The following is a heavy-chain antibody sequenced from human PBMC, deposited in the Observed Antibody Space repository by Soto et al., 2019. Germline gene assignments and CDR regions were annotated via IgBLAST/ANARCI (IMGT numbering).Heavy chain of an antibody. J-gene: IGHJ5*02. D-gene: IGHD1-26*01. Sequence: GGTLRLSCAASGFIFENFGMSWVRQAPGKGLEWISSISGSGFKKYYADSVKGRFTISRDNSKSTVYLELNNLSAEDTAVYHCAKNQGVELVPLATVDWFDPWGQGSVVTVSS. CDR2: ISGSGFKK. CDR1: GFIFENFG. V-gene: IGHV3-23*01. CDR3: AKNQGVELVPLATVDWFDP.